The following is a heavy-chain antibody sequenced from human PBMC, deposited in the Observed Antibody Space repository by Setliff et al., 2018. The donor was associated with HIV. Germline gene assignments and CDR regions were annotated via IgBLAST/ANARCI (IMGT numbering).Heavy chain of an antibody. Sequence: ASVKVSCKASGYTFTPYPMNWVRQAPGQGLEWMGGINTNTGNPTYAQGFTGRFVFSLDTSVNTAYLFIGSLRPDDTAVYYCATAFLAWGQGTLVTVSS. V-gene: IGHV7-4-1*01. CDR2: INTNTGNP. CDR1: GYTFTPYP. CDR3: ATAFLA. J-gene: IGHJ5*02.